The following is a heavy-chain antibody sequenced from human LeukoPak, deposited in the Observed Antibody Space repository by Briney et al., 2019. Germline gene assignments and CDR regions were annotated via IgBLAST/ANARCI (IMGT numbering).Heavy chain of an antibody. D-gene: IGHD6-19*01. Sequence: GGSLRLSCAASGFTFSSYSMNWVRQAPGKGLEWVSSISSSSSYIYYADSVKGRFTISRDNAKNSLYLQMNSLRAEDTAVYYCARDDSSGWYPSRYYGMDVWGQGTTVTVSS. CDR1: GFTFSSYS. J-gene: IGHJ6*02. V-gene: IGHV3-21*01. CDR3: ARDDSSGWYPSRYYGMDV. CDR2: ISSSSSYI.